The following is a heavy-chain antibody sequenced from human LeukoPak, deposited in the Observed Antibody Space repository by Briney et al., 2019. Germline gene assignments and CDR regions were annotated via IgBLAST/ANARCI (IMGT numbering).Heavy chain of an antibody. D-gene: IGHD3-10*01. CDR1: GFTFSGFW. CDR2: ISFDGSDA. Sequence: GGSLRLSCAASGFTFSGFWMHWVRQAPGKGLVWVSCISFDGSDATYADSVKGRFTISRDNSKNTLCLQMNSLRAEDTAVYYCAKDRGRGAYYFDYWGQGTLVTVSS. CDR3: AKDRGRGAYYFDY. V-gene: IGHV3-74*01. J-gene: IGHJ4*02.